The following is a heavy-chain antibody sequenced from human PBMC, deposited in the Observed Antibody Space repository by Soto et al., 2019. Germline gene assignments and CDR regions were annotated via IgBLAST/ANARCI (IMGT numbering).Heavy chain of an antibody. D-gene: IGHD1-26*01. Sequence: GGSLRLSCAASGFTFSSYGMHWVRQAPGKGLEWVAVISYDGSNKYYADSVKGRFTISRDNSKNTPYLQMNSLRAEDTAVYYCAKERSYYFDYWGQGTLVTVSS. CDR3: AKERSYYFDY. CDR1: GFTFSSYG. CDR2: ISYDGSNK. V-gene: IGHV3-30*18. J-gene: IGHJ4*02.